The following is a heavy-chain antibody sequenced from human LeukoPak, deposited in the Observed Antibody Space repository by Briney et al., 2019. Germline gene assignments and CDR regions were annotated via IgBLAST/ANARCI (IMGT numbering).Heavy chain of an antibody. CDR1: GFTFSSYS. CDR2: ISSSSSYI. D-gene: IGHD1-14*01. Sequence: GGSLRLSCAASGFTFSSYSMNWVRQAPGKGLEWASSISSSSSYIYYADSMKGRFTISRDNAKNSLYLQMNSLRAEDTAVYYCASSEILYNPWGQGTLVTVSS. V-gene: IGHV3-21*01. CDR3: ASSEILYNP. J-gene: IGHJ5*02.